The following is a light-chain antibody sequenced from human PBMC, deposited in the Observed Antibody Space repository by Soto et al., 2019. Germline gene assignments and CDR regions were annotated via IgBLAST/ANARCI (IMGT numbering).Light chain of an antibody. CDR2: EDR. CDR3: QAWDSSTVGV. Sequence: SYELTQAPSVSVSPGQTASITCSGAKLGDKYACWYQQKPGQSPVLVIYEDRKRPSVIPERFSGSNSGNTATLTISGTQAMDEADYYCQAWDSSTVGVFGTGTKLTVL. J-gene: IGLJ1*01. V-gene: IGLV3-1*01. CDR1: KLGDKY.